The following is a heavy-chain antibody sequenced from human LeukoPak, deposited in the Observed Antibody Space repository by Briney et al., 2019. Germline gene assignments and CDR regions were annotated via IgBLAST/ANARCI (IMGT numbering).Heavy chain of an antibody. D-gene: IGHD2-2*01. V-gene: IGHV1-8*01. CDR3: APLWVVPAATAYYYYYMDV. CDR1: GYTFTSYD. CDR2: MNPNSGNT. J-gene: IGHJ6*03. Sequence: ASVKVSCKASGYTFTSYDINWVRQATGQGLEWVGWMNPNSGNTGYAQKFQGRVTMTRNTSISTAYMELSSLRSEDTAVYYCAPLWVVPAATAYYYYYMDVWGKGTTVTVSS.